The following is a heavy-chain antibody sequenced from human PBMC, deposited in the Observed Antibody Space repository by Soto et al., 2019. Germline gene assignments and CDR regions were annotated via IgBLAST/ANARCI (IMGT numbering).Heavy chain of an antibody. D-gene: IGHD2-15*01. CDR2: IGTAADT. CDR1: GFTFSNYD. Sequence: EVQLVESGGGLVQPGGSLRLSCAASGFTFSNYDMHWVRQVTGKGLEWVSTIGTAADTYYPGSVKGQFTISRENAKNTLYLQMNSVRAEDPAVYYCARGRLISLYYFDYWGQGTLVTVSS. J-gene: IGHJ4*02. V-gene: IGHV3-13*01. CDR3: ARGRLISLYYFDY.